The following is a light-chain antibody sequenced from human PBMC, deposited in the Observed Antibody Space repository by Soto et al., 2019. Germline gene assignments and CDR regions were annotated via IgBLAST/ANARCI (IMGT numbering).Light chain of an antibody. CDR1: QSVSSY. CDR2: DAS. J-gene: IGKJ5*01. Sequence: EIVLTQSPATLSLSPGERATLSCRASQSVSSYLAWYQQKPGQAPRLLIYDASNRATGIPARFSGSGSGTDFTFTISSLEPEDFAVYYCQQRSNWPRTTFGQGTRLEIK. V-gene: IGKV3-11*01. CDR3: QQRSNWPRTT.